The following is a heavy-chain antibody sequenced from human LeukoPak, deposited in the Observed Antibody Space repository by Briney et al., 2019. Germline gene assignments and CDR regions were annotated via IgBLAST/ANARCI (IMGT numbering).Heavy chain of an antibody. CDR3: AKGLLGVATGTLFDY. J-gene: IGHJ4*02. Sequence: GGSLRLSCAASGFTFSSYAMHWVRQAPGKGLEWVAVISYDGSNKYYADSVKGRFTISRDNAKNSLYLQMNSLRAEDMALYYCAKGLLGVATGTLFDYWGQGTLVTVSS. CDR2: ISYDGSNK. CDR1: GFTFSSYA. D-gene: IGHD5-12*01. V-gene: IGHV3-30*04.